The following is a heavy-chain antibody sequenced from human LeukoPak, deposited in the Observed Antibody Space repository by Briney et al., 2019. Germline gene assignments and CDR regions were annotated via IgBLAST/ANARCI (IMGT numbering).Heavy chain of an antibody. Sequence: SETLSLTCAVSCYSISSGYFWAWIRQPPGKGLEWIGSISHSGSSYSKPSLKSRVIISVDTSNNQFSLKLTSGTASDTATYYCARDGYYYDGSFEYWGQGIRVAVSS. CDR3: ARDGYYYDGSFEY. CDR2: ISHSGSS. CDR1: CYSISSGYF. D-gene: IGHD3-22*01. J-gene: IGHJ4*02. V-gene: IGHV4-38-2*02.